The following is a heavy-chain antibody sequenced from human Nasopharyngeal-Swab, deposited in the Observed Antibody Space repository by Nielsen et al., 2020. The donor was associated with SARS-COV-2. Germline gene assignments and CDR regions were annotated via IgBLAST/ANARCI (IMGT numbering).Heavy chain of an antibody. D-gene: IGHD1-7*01. CDR3: ARAGALSAGTPTSWIDY. V-gene: IGHV3-33*01. Sequence: GESLKISCATSGFTFTTYGMHWVRQSLGKGLEWVAVIWNDGGNKYYADSVKGRFTISRDNSMNTLYLQVNSLRAEDTAVYYCARAGALSAGTPTSWIDYWGQGTLVTVSS. CDR1: GFTFTTYG. J-gene: IGHJ4*02. CDR2: IWNDGGNK.